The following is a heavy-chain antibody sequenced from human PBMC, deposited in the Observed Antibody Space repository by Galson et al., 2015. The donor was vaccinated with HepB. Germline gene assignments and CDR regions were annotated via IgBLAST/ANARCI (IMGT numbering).Heavy chain of an antibody. CDR3: ARMLYGSGSLWGRYYFDY. CDR1: GFSLSTSGMC. Sequence: PALVKPTQTLTLTCTFSGFSLSTSGMCVSWIRQPPGKALEWLARIDWDDDKYYSTSLKTRLTISKDTSKNQVVLTMTNMDPVDTATYYCARMLYGSGSLWGRYYFDYWGQGTLVTVSS. CDR2: IDWDDDK. J-gene: IGHJ4*02. V-gene: IGHV2-70*11. D-gene: IGHD3-10*01.